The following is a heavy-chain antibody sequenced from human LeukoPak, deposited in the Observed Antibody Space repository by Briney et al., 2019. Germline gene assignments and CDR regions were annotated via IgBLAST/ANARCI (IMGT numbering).Heavy chain of an antibody. CDR3: ARGENPLDAFDI. Sequence: ASVKVSCKASGYTFTGYHMHWVRQAPGQGLEWMGWIIPNSGATRFAQKFQGRVTLTTDTSTSTGCMELRTLRSDDTAVYYCARGENPLDAFDIWGQGTMVTVSS. V-gene: IGHV1-2*02. J-gene: IGHJ3*02. CDR2: IIPNSGAT. CDR1: GYTFTGYH.